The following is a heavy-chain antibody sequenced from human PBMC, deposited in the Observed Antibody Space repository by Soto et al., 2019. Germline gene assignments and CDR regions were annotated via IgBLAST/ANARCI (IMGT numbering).Heavy chain of an antibody. CDR3: ARGSGWYEWYYFDY. D-gene: IGHD6-19*01. CDR1: GGTFSSYA. V-gene: IGHV1-69*06. CDR2: IIPIFGTA. Sequence: SVKVSCKASGGTFSSYAISWVRQSPGQGLEWMGGIIPIFGTANYAQKFQGRVTITADKSTSTAYMELSSLRSEDTAVYYCARGSGWYEWYYFDYWGQGTLVTVSS. J-gene: IGHJ4*02.